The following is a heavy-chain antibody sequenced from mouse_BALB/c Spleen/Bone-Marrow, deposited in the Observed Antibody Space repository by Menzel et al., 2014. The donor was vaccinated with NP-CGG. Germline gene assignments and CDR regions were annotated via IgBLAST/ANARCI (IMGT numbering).Heavy chain of an antibody. D-gene: IGHD1-1*01. CDR1: GFNIKDTY. Sequence: EVQRVESGAELVKPGAPVKLSCTASGFNIKDTYMHWVKQRPEQGLEWIGRIDPANGNTKYDPKFQGKATITADTSSNTAYLQLSSLTSEDTAVYYCAMYYYGSSLFAYWGQGTLVTVSA. V-gene: IGHV14-3*02. CDR3: AMYYYGSSLFAY. CDR2: IDPANGNT. J-gene: IGHJ3*01.